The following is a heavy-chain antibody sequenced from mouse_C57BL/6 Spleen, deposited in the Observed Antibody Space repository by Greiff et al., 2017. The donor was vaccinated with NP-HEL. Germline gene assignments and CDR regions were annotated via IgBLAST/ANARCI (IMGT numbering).Heavy chain of an antibody. Sequence: QVQLQQPGTELVKPGASVKLSCKASGYTFTSYWMHWVKQRPGQGLEWIGNIYPSNGGNNYNEKFKSKATLTVDKSSSTDYMQLSSLSSEYSAVYYCARWCGYSSYYAMDYWGQGTSVTVSS. V-gene: IGHV1-53*01. CDR2: IYPSNGGN. D-gene: IGHD2-3*01. CDR3: ARWCGYSSYYAMDY. CDR1: GYTFTSYW. J-gene: IGHJ4*01.